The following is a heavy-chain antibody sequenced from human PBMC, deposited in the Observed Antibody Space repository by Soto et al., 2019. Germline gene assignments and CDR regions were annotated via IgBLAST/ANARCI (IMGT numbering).Heavy chain of an antibody. Sequence: GGSLRLSCAASGFTFDYYAMHWVRQAPGKGLEWVSGISWNSGSIGYADSVKGRFTISRDNAKNSLYLQMNSLRAEDTALYYCAKDRSITGTTPFDYWGQGTLVTVSS. CDR2: ISWNSGSI. CDR3: AKDRSITGTTPFDY. D-gene: IGHD1-20*01. J-gene: IGHJ4*02. CDR1: GFTFDYYA. V-gene: IGHV3-9*01.